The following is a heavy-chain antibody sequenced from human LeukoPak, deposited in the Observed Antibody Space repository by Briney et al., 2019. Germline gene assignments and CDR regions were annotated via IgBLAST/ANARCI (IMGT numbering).Heavy chain of an antibody. D-gene: IGHD5-18*01. V-gene: IGHV3-21*04. Sequence: GGSLRLSCAASAFSFSDYNMNWVRQAPGKGLEWVSSITSTGSYIYYADSVKGRFTISRDNAKNSLYLQMNSLRAEDTAVYYCARLDTAMVSFDYWGQGTLVTVSS. CDR1: AFSFSDYN. CDR3: ARLDTAMVSFDY. CDR2: ITSTGSYI. J-gene: IGHJ4*02.